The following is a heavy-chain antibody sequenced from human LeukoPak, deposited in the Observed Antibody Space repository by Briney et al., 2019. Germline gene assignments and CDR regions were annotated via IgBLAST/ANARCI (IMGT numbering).Heavy chain of an antibody. CDR2: IISIFGTA. Sequence: SVKVSCKASGGTFSSYAISWVRQAPGQGLEWMGGIISIFGTANYAQKFQGRVTITADESTSTAYMELSSLRSGDTAVYYCARGLVGATGDYWGQGTLVTVSS. CDR1: GGTFSSYA. CDR3: ARGLVGATGDY. D-gene: IGHD1-26*01. J-gene: IGHJ4*02. V-gene: IGHV1-69*01.